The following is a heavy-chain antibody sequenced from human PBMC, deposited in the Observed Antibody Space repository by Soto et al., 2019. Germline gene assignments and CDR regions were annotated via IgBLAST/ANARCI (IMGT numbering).Heavy chain of an antibody. J-gene: IGHJ4*02. CDR3: ARDRPSDEGVLDY. Sequence: GGSLRLSCAASGFTFSSYAMHWVRQAPGKGLEWVAVISYDGSNKYYADSVKGRFTISRDNSKNTLYLQMNSLRAEDTAVYYCARDRPSDEGVLDYWGQGTLVTVSS. V-gene: IGHV3-30-3*01. D-gene: IGHD2-8*01. CDR1: GFTFSSYA. CDR2: ISYDGSNK.